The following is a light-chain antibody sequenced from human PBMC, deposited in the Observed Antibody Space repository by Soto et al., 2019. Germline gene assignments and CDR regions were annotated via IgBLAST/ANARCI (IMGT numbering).Light chain of an antibody. CDR2: EVT. J-gene: IGLJ2*01. Sequence: QSALTQPPSASGSPGQSVTISGAGSSSDIGASNSVSWYQQHPGKAPKLLISEVTKRPSGVPDRFSGSKSGNTASLTVSGLQADDEADYYCCSKAGSNKHVVFGGGTKLTVL. CDR3: CSKAGSNKHVV. CDR1: SSDIGASNS. V-gene: IGLV2-8*01.